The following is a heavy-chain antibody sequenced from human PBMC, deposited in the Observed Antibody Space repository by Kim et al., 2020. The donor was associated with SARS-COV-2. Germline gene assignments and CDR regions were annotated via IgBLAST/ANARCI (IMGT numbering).Heavy chain of an antibody. CDR1: GFTFSSYA. Sequence: GGSLRLSCAASGFTFSSYAMSWVRQAPGKGLEWVSAISGSGGSTYYADSVKGRFTISRDNYKNTLYLQMNSLRAEDTAVYYCARVDTAMWLGRYYYYGMDVWGQGTTVTVSS. J-gene: IGHJ6*02. V-gene: IGHV3-23*01. CDR3: ARVDTAMWLGRYYYYGMDV. CDR2: ISGSGGST. D-gene: IGHD5-18*01.